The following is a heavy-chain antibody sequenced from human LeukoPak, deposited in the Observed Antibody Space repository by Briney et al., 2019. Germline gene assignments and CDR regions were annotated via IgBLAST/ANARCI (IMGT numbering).Heavy chain of an antibody. CDR2: INHSGST. CDR3: ARGGDSSGYLNHYYYGMDV. D-gene: IGHD3-22*01. CDR1: GGSFSGYY. V-gene: IGHV4-34*01. Sequence: PSETLSLTCAVYGGSFSGYYWSWIRQPPGKGLEWIGEINHSGSTNYNPSLKSRVTISVDTSKNQFSLKLTAVTAADTAVYYCARGGDSSGYLNHYYYGMDVWGQGTTVTVSS. J-gene: IGHJ6*02.